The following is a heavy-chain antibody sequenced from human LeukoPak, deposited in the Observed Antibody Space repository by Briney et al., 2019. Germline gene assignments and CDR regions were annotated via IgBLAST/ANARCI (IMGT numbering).Heavy chain of an antibody. D-gene: IGHD5-12*01. CDR2: IYYSGST. V-gene: IGHV4-39*01. Sequence: SETLSLTCNVSGGSYSSSSYNWGWIRQPPGKGLEWIGSIYYSGSTYYNPSLKSRVTISVDTSKNQFSLKLSSVTAADTAVYYCATQVDIVATWAYYFDYWGQGTLVTVSS. J-gene: IGHJ4*02. CDR1: GGSYSSSSYN. CDR3: ATQVDIVATWAYYFDY.